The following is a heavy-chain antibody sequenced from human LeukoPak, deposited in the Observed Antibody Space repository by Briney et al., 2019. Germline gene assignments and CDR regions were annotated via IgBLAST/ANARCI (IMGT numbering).Heavy chain of an antibody. J-gene: IGHJ3*02. CDR3: GKDPNGDYVGAFDM. D-gene: IGHD4-17*01. CDR2: ISGSGGST. V-gene: IGHV3-23*01. Sequence: GGSLRLSCAASGSTFTNYAMIWVRQAPGKGLEWVSAISGSGGSTYYADSVKGRFTISRDNSKNTLFLQVNSLRAEDTAVYYCGKDPNGDYVGAFDMWGQGTMVTVSP. CDR1: GSTFTNYA.